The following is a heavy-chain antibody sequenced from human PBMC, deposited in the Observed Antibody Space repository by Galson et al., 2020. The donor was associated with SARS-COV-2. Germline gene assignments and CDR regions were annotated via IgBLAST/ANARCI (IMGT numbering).Heavy chain of an antibody. CDR2: ISSSSSYI. V-gene: IGHV3-21*01. J-gene: IGHJ3*02. CDR1: GFTFSSYS. Sequence: GESLKISCAASGFTFSSYSMNWVRQAPGKGLEWVSSISSSSSYIYYADSVKGRFTISRDNAKNSLYLQMNSLRAEDTAVYYCARPYSGSYWGAFDIWGQGTMVTVSS. D-gene: IGHD1-26*01. CDR3: ARPYSGSYWGAFDI.